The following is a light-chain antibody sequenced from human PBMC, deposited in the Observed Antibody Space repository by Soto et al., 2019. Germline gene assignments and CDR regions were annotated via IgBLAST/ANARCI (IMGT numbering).Light chain of an antibody. CDR1: QSVLYSSNNKNY. Sequence: DIVMTQSPDSLAVSLGERATINCKSSQSVLYSSNNKNYLAWYQQKPGQPPKLLIYWASTRESGVPDRFSGSGSGTDFTLTISSLKAEDVAVYYCQKNYSTPPYTLGRGTKLEIK. J-gene: IGKJ2*01. V-gene: IGKV4-1*01. CDR3: QKNYSTPPYT. CDR2: WAS.